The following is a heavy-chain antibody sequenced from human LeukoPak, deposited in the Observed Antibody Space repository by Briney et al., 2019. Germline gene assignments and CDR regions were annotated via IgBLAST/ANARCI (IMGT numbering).Heavy chain of an antibody. D-gene: IGHD3-22*01. CDR1: GGTFSSYA. CDR2: IIPIFGTA. J-gene: IGHJ4*02. CDR3: ASVHYDRSGYYPY. V-gene: IGHV1-69*05. Sequence: SVKVSCKASGGTFSSYAISWVRQAPGQGLEWMGRIIPIFGTANYAQKFQGRVTITTDESTSTAYMELSSLRSEDTAVYYCASVHYDRSGYYPYWGQGTLVTVSS.